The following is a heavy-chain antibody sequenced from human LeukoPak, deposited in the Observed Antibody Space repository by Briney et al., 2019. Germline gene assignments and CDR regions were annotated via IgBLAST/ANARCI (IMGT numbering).Heavy chain of an antibody. D-gene: IGHD1-26*01. CDR3: ARARWELLSYFDY. CDR1: GGTFSSYA. CDR2: IIPIFGTA. J-gene: IGHJ4*02. Sequence: VASVKVSCKASGGTFSSYAISWVRQAPGQGLEWMGGIIPIFGTANYAQKFQGRVTITADESTSTAYMELSSLRSEDTAVYYCARARWELLSYFDYWGQGTLVTVSS. V-gene: IGHV1-69*13.